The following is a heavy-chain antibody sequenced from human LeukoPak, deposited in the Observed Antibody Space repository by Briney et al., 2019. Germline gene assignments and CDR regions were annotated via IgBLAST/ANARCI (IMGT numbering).Heavy chain of an antibody. CDR1: GFTFGDYA. D-gene: IGHD3/OR15-3a*01. CDR3: KGDEDWLLFSGNFDY. Sequence: PGGSLRLSCTASGFTFGDYAMSWVRQAPGKGLEWVGFIRSKAYGGTTEYAASVKGRFTISRDDSKSIAYLQMNSLKTEDTAVYYCKGDEDWLLFSGNFDYWGQGTLVTVSS. CDR2: IRSKAYGGTT. J-gene: IGHJ4*02. V-gene: IGHV3-49*04.